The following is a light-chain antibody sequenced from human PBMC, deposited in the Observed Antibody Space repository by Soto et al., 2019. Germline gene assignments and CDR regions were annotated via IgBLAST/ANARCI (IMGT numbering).Light chain of an antibody. Sequence: EIVLTQSPATLSSFPGDRVTLSCRASQAVNTRLAWYQHKPGQAPRLLIYDASSRATGIPDRFSGSGSGTDFTLTISRLEPEDFAVYCCQQYGSSPWTFGQGTKVDIK. J-gene: IGKJ1*01. CDR2: DAS. CDR1: QAVNTR. CDR3: QQYGSSPWT. V-gene: IGKV3-20*01.